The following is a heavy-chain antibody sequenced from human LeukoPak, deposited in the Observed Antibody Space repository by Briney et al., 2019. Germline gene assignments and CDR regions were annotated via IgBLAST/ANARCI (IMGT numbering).Heavy chain of an antibody. CDR3: ASFKLETYYYYGMDV. V-gene: IGHV1-18*01. Sequence: ASVKVSCKASGYTFTSYGISWVRQAPGQGLEWVGWISAYNGNTNYAQKLQGRVTMTTDTSTSTAYMELRSLRSDDTAVYYCASFKLETYYYYGMDVWGQGTTVTVSS. D-gene: IGHD1-1*01. J-gene: IGHJ6*02. CDR1: GYTFTSYG. CDR2: ISAYNGNT.